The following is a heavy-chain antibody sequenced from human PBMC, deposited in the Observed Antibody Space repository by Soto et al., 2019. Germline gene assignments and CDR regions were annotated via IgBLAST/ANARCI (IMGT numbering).Heavy chain of an antibody. D-gene: IGHD6-19*01. CDR2: ISGSGGVT. V-gene: IGHV3-23*01. J-gene: IGHJ3*02. CDR3: AKGSGWRDQDAFDI. CDR1: GFTFSSYA. Sequence: GGSLRLSCAASGFTFSSYAVRWVRQAPGKGLEWVSAISGSGGVTYYADSVKGRFTISRDNSKNTLHLQMNSLRAEDTAVYYCAKGSGWRDQDAFDIWGQGTMVTVSS.